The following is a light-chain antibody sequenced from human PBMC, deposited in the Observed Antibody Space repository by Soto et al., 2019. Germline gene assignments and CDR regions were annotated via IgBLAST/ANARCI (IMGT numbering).Light chain of an antibody. CDR3: QSYDDRLSVYV. CDR2: ANS. Sequence: SVLTQPPSVVGAPGQRVTIFCTGSRSNLGAHKDVSSYQHPPETAPKPLPYANSNRPSRVPHRFSRSKSGTSAPLAITRLQAEEKADYYCQSYDDRLSVYVFGTGTKVTVL. CDR1: RSNLGAHKD. V-gene: IGLV1-40*01. J-gene: IGLJ1*01.